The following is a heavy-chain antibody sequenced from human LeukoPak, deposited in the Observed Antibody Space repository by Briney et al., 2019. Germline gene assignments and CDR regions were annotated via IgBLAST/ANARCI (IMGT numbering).Heavy chain of an antibody. CDR1: GFTFSSYA. V-gene: IGHV3-23*01. Sequence: PGGSLRLSCAASGFTFSSYAMSWVRQAPGKGLEWVSAISGSGGSTYYADSVKGRFTISRDNSKNTLYVQMNSLRAEDTAVYYCAKAASRPELPDYFDYWGQGTLVTVSS. CDR2: ISGSGGST. J-gene: IGHJ4*02. CDR3: AKAASRPELPDYFDY. D-gene: IGHD1-26*01.